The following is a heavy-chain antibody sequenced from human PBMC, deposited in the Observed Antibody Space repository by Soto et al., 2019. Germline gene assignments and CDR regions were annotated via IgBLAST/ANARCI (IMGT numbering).Heavy chain of an antibody. CDR1: GFTFYNYA. Sequence: GGSLRLSCAASGFTFYNYAMAWVRQAPGRGLEWVSGITSSGGTYYADAVKGRFTISRDNSENTLYLQMNSLRAEDTAVYYCAKGESSVSASYFDPWGQGTLVTVSS. CDR2: ITSSGGT. J-gene: IGHJ5*02. D-gene: IGHD3-22*01. V-gene: IGHV3-23*01. CDR3: AKGESSVSASYFDP.